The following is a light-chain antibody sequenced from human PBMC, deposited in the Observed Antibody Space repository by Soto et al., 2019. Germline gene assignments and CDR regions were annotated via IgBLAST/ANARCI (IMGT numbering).Light chain of an antibody. J-gene: IGKJ1*01. V-gene: IGKV1-5*01. CDR1: QSISNW. CDR2: DAS. CDR3: QQYNSYSWT. Sequence: DIPRTQPPSTLSPSLGVRLPLTCRASQSISNWLAWYQQKPGKAPKLLIYDASSLESGVPSRFSGSGSGTEFTLTISSLQPDDFATYYCQQYNSYSWTFGQGTKVDIK.